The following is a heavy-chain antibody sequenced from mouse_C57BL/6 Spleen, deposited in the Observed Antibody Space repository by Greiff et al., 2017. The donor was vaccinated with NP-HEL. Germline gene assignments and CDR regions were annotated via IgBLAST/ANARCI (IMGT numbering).Heavy chain of an antibody. CDR1: GFTFSSYA. CDR3: AREGHYYGSPFDY. V-gene: IGHV5-4*01. J-gene: IGHJ2*01. D-gene: IGHD1-1*01. CDR2: LSDGGSYT. Sequence: EVKVVESGGGLVKPGGSLKLSCAASGFTFSSYAMSWVRQTPEKRLEWVATLSDGGSYTYYPDNVKGRFTISRDNAKNNLYLQMSHLKSEDTAMYYCAREGHYYGSPFDYWGQGTTLTVSS.